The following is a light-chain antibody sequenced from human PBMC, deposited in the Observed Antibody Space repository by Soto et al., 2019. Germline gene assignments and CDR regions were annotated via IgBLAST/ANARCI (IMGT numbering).Light chain of an antibody. CDR1: QSVNSN. CDR3: QQYTQWPIT. CDR2: GIS. J-gene: IGKJ5*01. Sequence: EIVMTQSPVTLSVSPGEGATLSCRASQSVNSNYLAWYQQKPGQAPRLLIYGISSRATGISDRFSGSGSGTEFTLTISSLQPEDFAVYYCQQYTQWPITFGQGTRLENK. V-gene: IGKV3D-15*01.